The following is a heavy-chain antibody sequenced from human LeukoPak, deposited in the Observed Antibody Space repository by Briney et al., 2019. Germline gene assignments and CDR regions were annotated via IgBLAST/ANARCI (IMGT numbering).Heavy chain of an antibody. CDR2: IVVGSGNT. Sequence: ASVKVSCKASGFIFTSSAVQWVRQARGQRLEWIGWIVVGSGNTNYAQKFQERVTITRDMSTSTAYMELGSLRPEDTAVYYCAADGSDYCSSTSCRPTAVAGGGQGTLVTVSS. CDR1: GFIFTSSA. V-gene: IGHV1-58*01. J-gene: IGHJ4*02. CDR3: AADGSDYCSSTSCRPTAVAG. D-gene: IGHD2-2*01.